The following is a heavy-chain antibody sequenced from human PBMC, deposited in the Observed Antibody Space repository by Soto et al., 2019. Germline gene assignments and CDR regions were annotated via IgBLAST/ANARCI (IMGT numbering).Heavy chain of an antibody. D-gene: IGHD2-15*01. J-gene: IGHJ6*02. CDR3: ARGGLGYCSGGSCYSAELSRYYYGMDV. V-gene: IGHV4-31*02. Sequence: TQRLPKTVADGTIIDGGYCWSWIRQHPGKGLEWIGYIYYSGATYYNPSLKGRVTISVDTSKNQFSLKLSSVTAADTAVYYCARGGLGYCSGGSCYSAELSRYYYGMDVWGQGTTVTVSS. CDR1: DGTIIDGGYC. CDR2: IYYSGAT.